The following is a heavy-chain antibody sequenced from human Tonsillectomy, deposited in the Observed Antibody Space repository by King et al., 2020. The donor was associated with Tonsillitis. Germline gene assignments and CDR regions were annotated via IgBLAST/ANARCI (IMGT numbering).Heavy chain of an antibody. J-gene: IGHJ6*02. CDR1: GGSISSYY. Sequence: VQLQESGPGLVKPSETLSLTCTVSGGSISSYYWSWIRQPPGKGLEWIGYIYYSGSTNYNPSLKNRVTISVDTSKNQFSLKLSSVTAADTAVYYCSRGVYYDFWSGYYGDYSYYGMDVWGQGTTVTVSS. CDR2: IYYSGST. D-gene: IGHD3-3*01. CDR3: SRGVYYDFWSGYYGDYSYYGMDV. V-gene: IGHV4-59*01.